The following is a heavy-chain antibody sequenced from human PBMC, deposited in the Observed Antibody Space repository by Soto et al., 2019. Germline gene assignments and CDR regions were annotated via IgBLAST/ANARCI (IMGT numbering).Heavy chain of an antibody. CDR2: IYYSGST. V-gene: IGHV4-59*08. Sequence: QVQLQESGPGLVKPSETLSLTCTVSGGSISSYYWSWIRQPPGKGLEWIGYIYYSGSTNYNPSLKSRVTTSVDTSKTQFSLKLNSMTAADTAVYYCARHNYGSGSTYFDYWGQGTLVTVSS. J-gene: IGHJ4*02. D-gene: IGHD3-10*01. CDR1: GGSISSYY. CDR3: ARHNYGSGSTYFDY.